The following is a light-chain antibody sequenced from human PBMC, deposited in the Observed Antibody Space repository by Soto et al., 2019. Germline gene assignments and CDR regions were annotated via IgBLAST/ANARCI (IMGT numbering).Light chain of an antibody. CDR2: GAS. Sequence: EIVMTQSPATLSVSPGERATLSCRASQSVSSNLAWYQQKPGQAPRLPIYGASTRATGIPARFSGSGSGTEFTLTISSRQSEDFAVYYCQQYNNWPPPLTFGGGTKVEIK. CDR3: QQYNNWPPPLT. V-gene: IGKV3-15*01. CDR1: QSVSSN. J-gene: IGKJ4*01.